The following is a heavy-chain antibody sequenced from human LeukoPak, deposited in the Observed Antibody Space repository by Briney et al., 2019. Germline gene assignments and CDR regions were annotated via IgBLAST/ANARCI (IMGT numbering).Heavy chain of an antibody. CDR3: ARDYHDDTASLFDY. J-gene: IGHJ4*02. V-gene: IGHV3-7*01. CDR1: GFTFSSYW. CDR2: IKQDGSVK. Sequence: HTGGSLRLSCAASGFTFSSYWMSWVRQAPGKGLEWVANIKQDGSVKYYVDSVKGRFTISRDNAKNSLYLQMNSLRAEDTAVYYCARDYHDDTASLFDYWGQGTLVTVSS. D-gene: IGHD5-18*01.